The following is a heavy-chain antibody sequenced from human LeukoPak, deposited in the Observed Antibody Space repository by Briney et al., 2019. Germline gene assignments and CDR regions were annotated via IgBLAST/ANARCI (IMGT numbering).Heavy chain of an antibody. V-gene: IGHV3-53*04. CDR3: AREQQLGLFDY. J-gene: IGHJ4*02. CDR1: GFTVSSNY. D-gene: IGHD6-13*01. Sequence: GGSLRLSCAASGFTVSSNYMSWVRQAPGKGLEWVSVIYSGGSTYYADSVKGRFTISRHNSKNTVYLQMNSVRTEDTAVYYCAREQQLGLFDYWGQGTLVTVSS. CDR2: IYSGGST.